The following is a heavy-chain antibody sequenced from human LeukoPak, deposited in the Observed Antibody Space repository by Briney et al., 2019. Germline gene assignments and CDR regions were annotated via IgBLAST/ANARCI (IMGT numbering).Heavy chain of an antibody. CDR2: ISHDGDNE. Sequence: GGSLRLSCAASGFIFSGFAMHWVRQTPGKGLQWVAGISHDGDNEYYPDSVMGRLTISRDNSKNTLYLQMNSLRGDDTAVYYCARRPFGSCSSPSCYFFDYWGQGSLVTVSS. V-gene: IGHV3-30*04. J-gene: IGHJ4*02. CDR1: GFIFSGFA. CDR3: ARRPFGSCSSPSCYFFDY. D-gene: IGHD2-2*01.